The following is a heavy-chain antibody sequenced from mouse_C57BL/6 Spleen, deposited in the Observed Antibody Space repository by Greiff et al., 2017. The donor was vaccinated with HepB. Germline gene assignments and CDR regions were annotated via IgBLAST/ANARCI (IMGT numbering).Heavy chain of an antibody. CDR2: IYPGDGDT. CDR1: GYAFSSSW. CDR3: GGSFWYFDV. J-gene: IGHJ1*03. V-gene: IGHV1-82*01. Sequence: VQLQQSGPELVKPGASVKISCKASGYAFSSSWMNWVKQRPGKGLEWIGRIYPGDGDTNYNGKFKGKATLTADKSSSTAYMQLSSLTSEDSAVYFCGGSFWYFDVWGTGTTVTVSS. D-gene: IGHD1-1*02.